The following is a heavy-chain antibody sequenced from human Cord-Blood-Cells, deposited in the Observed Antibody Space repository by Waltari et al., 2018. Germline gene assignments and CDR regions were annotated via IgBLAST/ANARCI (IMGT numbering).Heavy chain of an antibody. V-gene: IGHV4-34*01. D-gene: IGHD1-26*01. CDR3: ARGMGSGSYYYYFDY. CDR1: GGSFSGYY. CDR2: INHSGST. J-gene: IGHJ4*02. Sequence: QVQLQQWGAGLLKPSETLSLTCAVYGGSFSGYYWSWIRQAPGKGLEWIGEINHSGSTNYNPSLKSRVTISVDTSKNQFSLKLSSVTAADTAVYYCARGMGSGSYYYYFDYWGQGTLVTVSS.